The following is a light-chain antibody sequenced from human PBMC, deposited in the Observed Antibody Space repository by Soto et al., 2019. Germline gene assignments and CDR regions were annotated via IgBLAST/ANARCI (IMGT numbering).Light chain of an antibody. CDR1: SSDVGGYNY. J-gene: IGLJ2*01. CDR2: ELN. CDR3: TSYTTSGTYVV. Sequence: QSALTQPASVSGSPGQSITISCTGTSSDVGGYNYVSWYQHHPGKAPKLMIYELNNRPSGVSDRFSGSKSGNTASLTISGLQAEDEADYYCTSYTTSGTYVVFGGGTKVTVL. V-gene: IGLV2-14*01.